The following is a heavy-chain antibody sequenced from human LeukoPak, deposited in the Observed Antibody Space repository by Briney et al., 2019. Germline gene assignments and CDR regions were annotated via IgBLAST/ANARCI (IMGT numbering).Heavy chain of an antibody. CDR3: ARGRTTYYYDSSGYFVQP. CDR1: GGSFSGYY. D-gene: IGHD3-22*01. V-gene: IGHV4-34*01. J-gene: IGHJ5*02. Sequence: SETLSLTCAVYGGSFSGYYWSWIRQPPGKGLEWIGEINHSGSTNYNPSLKSRATISVDTSKNQFSLKLSSVTAADTAVYYCARGRTTYYYDSSGYFVQPWGQGTLVTVSS. CDR2: INHSGST.